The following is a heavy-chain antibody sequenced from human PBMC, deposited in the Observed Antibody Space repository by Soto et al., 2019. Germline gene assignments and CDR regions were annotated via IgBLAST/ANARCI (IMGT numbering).Heavy chain of an antibody. CDR1: GFTFSSYA. J-gene: IGHJ3*02. Sequence: GGSLRLSCAASGFTFSSYAMSWVRQAPGKGLEWVSAISGSGGSTYYADSVKGRFTISRDNSKNTLYLQMNSLRAEDTAVYYCAKIVHDFWCGMEAFDIWGQGTMVTVSS. CDR2: ISGSGGST. D-gene: IGHD3-3*01. V-gene: IGHV3-23*01. CDR3: AKIVHDFWCGMEAFDI.